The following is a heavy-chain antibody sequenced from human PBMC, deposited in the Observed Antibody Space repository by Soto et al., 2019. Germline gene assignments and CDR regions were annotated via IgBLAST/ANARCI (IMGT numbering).Heavy chain of an antibody. CDR3: ASRNAAAGDDDYYYGMDF. Sequence: QVQLVQSGAEVKKPGSSVKVSCKASGGTFSSYAISWVRQAPGKGLEWMGGIIPIFGTANYAQKFQGRVTITADESTSTAYMELSSLRSEDTAVYYCASRNAAAGDDDYYYGMDFWGQGTTVTVSS. J-gene: IGHJ6*02. V-gene: IGHV1-69*01. D-gene: IGHD6-13*01. CDR2: IIPIFGTA. CDR1: GGTFSSYA.